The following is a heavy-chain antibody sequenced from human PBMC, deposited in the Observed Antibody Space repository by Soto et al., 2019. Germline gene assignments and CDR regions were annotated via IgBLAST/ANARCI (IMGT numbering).Heavy chain of an antibody. Sequence: GGSLRLSCVASGFIFSNYAMHWVRQAPGKGLEYVSAITSNGGSPYYANSVKGRFIISRDNSKNTLYLQMGSLRAEDMAVYYCVREYCSGGTCQLFFDYWGQGTLVTVSS. CDR3: VREYCSGGTCQLFFDY. D-gene: IGHD2-15*01. CDR2: ITSNGGSP. J-gene: IGHJ4*02. CDR1: GFIFSNYA. V-gene: IGHV3-64*01.